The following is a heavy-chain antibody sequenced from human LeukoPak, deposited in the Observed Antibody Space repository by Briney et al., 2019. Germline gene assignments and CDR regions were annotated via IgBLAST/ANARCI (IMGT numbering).Heavy chain of an antibody. J-gene: IGHJ6*02. CDR2: IIPIFGTA. Sequence: SVKVSCKASGYTFTDYYMHWVRQAPGQGLEWMGGIIPIFGTANYAQKFQGRVTITADESTSTAYMELSSLRSEDTAVYYCASSYHLRYYYYGMDVWGQGTTVTVSS. D-gene: IGHD2-2*01. CDR3: ASSYHLRYYYYGMDV. V-gene: IGHV1-69*13. CDR1: GYTFTDYY.